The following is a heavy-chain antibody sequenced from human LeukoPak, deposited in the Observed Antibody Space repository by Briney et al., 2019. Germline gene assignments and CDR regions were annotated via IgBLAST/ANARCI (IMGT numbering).Heavy chain of an antibody. Sequence: ASVKVSCKASGYTFTSYGISWVRQAPGQGLEWMGWISAYNGNTNYAQKLQGRVTMTTDTSTSTAYMELRSLRSDDTAVYYCARGFETYCSSTSCFDFDYWGQGTLVTVSS. V-gene: IGHV1-18*01. CDR2: ISAYNGNT. J-gene: IGHJ4*02. CDR1: GYTFTSYG. D-gene: IGHD2-2*01. CDR3: ARGFETYCSSTSCFDFDY.